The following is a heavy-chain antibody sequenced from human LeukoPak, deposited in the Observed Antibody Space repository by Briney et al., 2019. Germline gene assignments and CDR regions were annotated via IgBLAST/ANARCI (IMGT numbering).Heavy chain of an antibody. CDR2: INPNSGGT. J-gene: IGHJ4*02. CDR1: GYTFTGYY. D-gene: IGHD2-2*02. Sequence: AXVKVSCKASGYTFTGYYMHWVRQAPGQGLERMGWINPNSGGTNYAQKFQGRVTMNRDTSISTAYMELSRLRSDDTAVYYCARGQSSSTSCYIYWGQGTLVTVSS. V-gene: IGHV1-2*02. CDR3: ARGQSSSTSCYIY.